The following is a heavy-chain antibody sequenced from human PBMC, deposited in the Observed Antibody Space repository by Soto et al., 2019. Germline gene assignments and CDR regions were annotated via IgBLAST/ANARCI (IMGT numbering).Heavy chain of an antibody. J-gene: IGHJ4*02. CDR3: AKRATGTYFDY. Sequence: EVQLLESGGGLVQPGGSLRLSCAASGFTFSNYAMNWVRQAPGKGLEWVSVISGSGGSTYYADSVKGRFTISRDNSKNTRYLQMNSLRAEDTAVYYCAKRATGTYFDYWGQGTLVTVSS. V-gene: IGHV3-23*01. D-gene: IGHD1-1*01. CDR2: ISGSGGST. CDR1: GFTFSNYA.